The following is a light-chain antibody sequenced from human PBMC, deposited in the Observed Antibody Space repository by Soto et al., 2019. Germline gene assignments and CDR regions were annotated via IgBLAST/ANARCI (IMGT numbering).Light chain of an antibody. CDR2: GAS. Sequence: EIVLTQSPGTLSLSPGERATLSCRARQSVSSSYLAWYQQKPGQAPRLLIYGASSRATGIPDRLSGSGSGTDFTLNISRLDPEAFAVYYCQQYGSSPLTFGPGTKVDIK. CDR3: QQYGSSPLT. J-gene: IGKJ3*01. CDR1: QSVSSSY. V-gene: IGKV3-20*01.